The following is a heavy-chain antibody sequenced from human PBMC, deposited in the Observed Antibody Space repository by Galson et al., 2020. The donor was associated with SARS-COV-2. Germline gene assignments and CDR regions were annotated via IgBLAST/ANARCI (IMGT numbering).Heavy chain of an antibody. CDR2: ISWNSGSI. D-gene: IGHD5-18*01. Sequence: SLKISCAASGFTFDDYAMHWVRQAPGKGLEWVSGISWNSGSIGYADSVKGRFTISRDNAKNSLYLQMNSLRAEDMALYYCAKGRYSYGYAPWYFDYWGQGTLVTVSS. V-gene: IGHV3-9*03. CDR1: GFTFDDYA. CDR3: AKGRYSYGYAPWYFDY. J-gene: IGHJ4*02.